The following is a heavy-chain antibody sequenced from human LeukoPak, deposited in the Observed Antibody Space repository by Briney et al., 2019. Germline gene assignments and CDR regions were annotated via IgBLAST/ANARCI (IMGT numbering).Heavy chain of an antibody. CDR1: GFTFDDYG. Sequence: GGSLRLSCATSGFTFDDYGMSWVRQAPGKGLEWVSAISGSGGSTYYADSVKGWFTISRDNSKNTLYLQMNSLRAEDTAVYYCAKSWGALHYGSGPADWGQGTTVTVSS. D-gene: IGHD3-10*01. J-gene: IGHJ6*02. CDR2: ISGSGGST. CDR3: AKSWGALHYGSGPAD. V-gene: IGHV3-23*01.